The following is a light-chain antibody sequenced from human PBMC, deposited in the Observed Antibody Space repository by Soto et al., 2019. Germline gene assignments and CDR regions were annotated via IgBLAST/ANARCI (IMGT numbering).Light chain of an antibody. CDR1: QSVSSY. Sequence: EIVLTQSPATLSLSPGERATLSCRASQSVSSYLAWYQQKPGQAPRLLIYDASNRATGIPARFSGSGSGTDFTLTISSREPEDFAVYYWQQRSNWPPFTFGPGTKVDIK. J-gene: IGKJ3*01. V-gene: IGKV3-11*01. CDR3: QQRSNWPPFT. CDR2: DAS.